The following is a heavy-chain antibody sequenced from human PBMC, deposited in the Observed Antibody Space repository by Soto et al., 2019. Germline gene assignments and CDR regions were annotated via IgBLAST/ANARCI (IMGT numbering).Heavy chain of an antibody. CDR3: ARCLRGGDCYSH. Sequence: AASVKVSCKASGYTFTSYDINWVRQATGQGLEWMGWMNPNSGNTGYAQKFQGRVTMTRNTSISTAYMELSSLRSEDTAVYYCARCLRGGDCYSHWGQGTLVTVSS. V-gene: IGHV1-8*01. CDR1: GYTFTSYD. D-gene: IGHD2-21*02. J-gene: IGHJ4*02. CDR2: MNPNSGNT.